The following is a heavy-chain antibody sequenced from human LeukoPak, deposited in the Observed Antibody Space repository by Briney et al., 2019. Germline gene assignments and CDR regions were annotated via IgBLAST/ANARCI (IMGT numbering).Heavy chain of an antibody. CDR1: GGSISSSSYY. J-gene: IGHJ4*02. D-gene: IGHD3-3*01. CDR3: ASRVYYDFWSGFQSDY. CDR2: LYYSGST. V-gene: IGHV4-39*01. Sequence: SETLSLTCTVSGGSISSSSYYWGWIRHPPGKGLEWIGSLYYSGSTYYNPSLKSRVTITVDASKNQFSLKLSSVTAADTAVYYCASRVYYDFWSGFQSDYWGQGTLVTVSS.